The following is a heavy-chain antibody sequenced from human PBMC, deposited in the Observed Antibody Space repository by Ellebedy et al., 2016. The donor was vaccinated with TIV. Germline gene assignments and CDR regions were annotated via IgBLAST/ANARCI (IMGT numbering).Heavy chain of an antibody. V-gene: IGHV4-34*01. CDR1: GGSSSGYY. Sequence: SETLSLTXAVYGGSSSGYYWSWIRQAPGKGLEWIGEINHSGSTKYNPSLKSRVSISVDTSKKQFSLKLTSVTAADTAVYYCASWGNYAYDSWGQGTLVTVSS. J-gene: IGHJ4*02. CDR2: INHSGST. D-gene: IGHD3-16*01. CDR3: ASWGNYAYDS.